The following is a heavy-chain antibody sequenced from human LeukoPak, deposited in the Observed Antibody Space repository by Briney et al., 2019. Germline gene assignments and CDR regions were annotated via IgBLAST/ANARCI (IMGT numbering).Heavy chain of an antibody. CDR3: ARRARFGNGWVFDY. Sequence: TPSQTLSLTCTVSGGSISSGDYYWSWIRQPPGKGLEWIGYIYYSGSTYYNPSLKSRVTISVDTSKNQFSLRLNSATAADTAVYYCARRARFGNGWVFDYWGQGTLVTVSS. V-gene: IGHV4-30-4*08. D-gene: IGHD6-19*01. J-gene: IGHJ4*02. CDR2: IYYSGST. CDR1: GGSISSGDYY.